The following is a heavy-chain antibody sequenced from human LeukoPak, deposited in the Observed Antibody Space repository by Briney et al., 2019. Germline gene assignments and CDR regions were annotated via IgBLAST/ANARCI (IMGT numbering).Heavy chain of an antibody. D-gene: IGHD6-19*01. CDR2: TNHSGST. Sequence: SETLSLTCAVYGGSFSGYYWSWIRQPPGKGLEWIGETNHSGSTNYNPSLKSRVTISVDTSKNQFSLKLSSVTAADTAVYYCARGESIAVAGTGHWFDPWGQGTLVTVSS. J-gene: IGHJ5*02. CDR3: ARGESIAVAGTGHWFDP. V-gene: IGHV4-34*01. CDR1: GGSFSGYY.